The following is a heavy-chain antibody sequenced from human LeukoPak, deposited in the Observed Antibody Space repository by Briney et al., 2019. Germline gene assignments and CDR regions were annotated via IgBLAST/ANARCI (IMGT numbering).Heavy chain of an antibody. CDR3: ARDRGYDFWSGYVDY. J-gene: IGHJ4*02. Sequence: PGGSLRLSCAASGFTFSSYSMNWVRQAPGKGLEWVSYISSSSSTIYYADSVKGRFTISRDNAKNSLYLQMNSLRAEDTAVYYCARDRGYDFWSGYVDYWGQGTLVTVSS. CDR2: ISSSSSTI. V-gene: IGHV3-48*01. CDR1: GFTFSSYS. D-gene: IGHD3-3*01.